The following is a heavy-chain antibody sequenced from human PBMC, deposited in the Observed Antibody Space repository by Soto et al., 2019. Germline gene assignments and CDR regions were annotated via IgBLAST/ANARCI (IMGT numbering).Heavy chain of an antibody. CDR3: ARGSYNWNSEYYFDY. V-gene: IGHV4-4*02. D-gene: IGHD1-20*01. CDR1: GGSISSSNW. Sequence: QVQLQESGPGLVKPSGTLSLTCAVSGGSISSSNWWSWVRQPPGKGLEWIGEIYHSGSTNYNPSHKSRVTISVDKSKVQFSLKLSSVTAADTAVYYCARGSYNWNSEYYFDYWGQGTLVTVAS. CDR2: IYHSGST. J-gene: IGHJ4*02.